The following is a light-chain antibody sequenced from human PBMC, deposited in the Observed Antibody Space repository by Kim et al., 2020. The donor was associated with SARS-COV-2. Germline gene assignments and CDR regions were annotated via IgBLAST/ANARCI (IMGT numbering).Light chain of an antibody. J-gene: IGLJ2*01. CDR1: TSNIGSDS. V-gene: IGLV1-51*01. CDR3: GTWDTSLRIGA. CDR2: DNN. Sequence: QSVLTQPPSVSAAPGQKVTISCSGRTSNIGSDSVSWYQHLPGTAPKLLIYDNNKRPSGIPDRFSGSKSGTSATLAITGLQTGDEADYYCGTWDTSLRIGAFGGGTQLTVL.